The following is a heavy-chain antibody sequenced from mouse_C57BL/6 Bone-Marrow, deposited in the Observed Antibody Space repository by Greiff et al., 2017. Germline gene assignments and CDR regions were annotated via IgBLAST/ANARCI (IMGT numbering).Heavy chain of an antibody. CDR2: IYPGSGST. Sequence: QVQLQQPGAELVKPGASVKMSCKASGYTFTSYWITWVKQRPGQGLEWIGYIYPGSGSTNYNEKFKSKATLTVDTSSSTAYMQLSSLTSEDSAVYYGGITTVVRKNYFGYWGKGPTLTVSS. V-gene: IGHV1-55*01. CDR3: GITTVVRKNYFGY. J-gene: IGHJ2*01. D-gene: IGHD1-1*01. CDR1: GYTFTSYW.